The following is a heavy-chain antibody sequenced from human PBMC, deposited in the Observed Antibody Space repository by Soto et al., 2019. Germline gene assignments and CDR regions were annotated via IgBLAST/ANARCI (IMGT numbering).Heavy chain of an antibody. Sequence: GGSLRLSCAASGFTFSSYAMHWVRQAPGKGLEWVAVISYDGSNKYYADSVKGRFTISRDNSKNTLYLQMNSLRAEDTAVYYCARDWHSSSPGPGYWGQGTLVTVSS. CDR2: ISYDGSNK. CDR1: GFTFSSYA. V-gene: IGHV3-30-3*01. D-gene: IGHD6-6*01. J-gene: IGHJ4*02. CDR3: ARDWHSSSPGPGY.